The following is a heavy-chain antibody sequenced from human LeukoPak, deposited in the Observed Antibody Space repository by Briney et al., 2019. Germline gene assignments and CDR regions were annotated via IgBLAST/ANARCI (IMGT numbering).Heavy chain of an antibody. D-gene: IGHD4-17*01. J-gene: IGHJ3*02. CDR2: IIPIFGTA. CDR3: ARGVGMTTADAFDI. V-gene: IGHV1-69*13. CDR1: GGTFSSYA. Sequence: ASVKVSCKASGGTFSSYAISWVRQAPGQGLEWMGGIIPIFGTANYAQKFQGRVTITADESTSTAYMELSSLRSEDTAVYYCARGVGMTTADAFDIWGQGTMVTVSS.